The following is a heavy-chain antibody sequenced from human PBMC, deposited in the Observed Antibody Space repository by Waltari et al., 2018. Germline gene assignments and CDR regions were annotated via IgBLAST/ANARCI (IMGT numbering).Heavy chain of an antibody. V-gene: IGHV4-61*02. CDR3: ARVWGWYFDY. CDR1: GGSISSGSYY. CDR2: IYTSGST. J-gene: IGHJ4*02. Sequence: QVQLQESGPGLVKPSQTLSLTCTVSGGSISSGSYYWSWIRQPAGKGLEWIGRIYTSGSTNYNPSLKSRVTISVDTSKNQFSLKLSSVTAADTAVYYCARVWGWYFDYWGQGTLVTVSS. D-gene: IGHD3-16*01.